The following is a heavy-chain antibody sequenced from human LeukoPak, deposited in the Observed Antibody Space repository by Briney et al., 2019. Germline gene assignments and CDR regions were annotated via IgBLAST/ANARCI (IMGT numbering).Heavy chain of an antibody. J-gene: IGHJ5*02. CDR2: ISAYNGNT. V-gene: IGHV1-18*01. CDR3: ARDKGVWSDRNRNWFDP. CDR1: GYTFTSYG. D-gene: IGHD3-3*01. Sequence: ASVKVSCKASGYTFTSYGISWVRHAPVQGLEWMGWISAYNGNTNYAQKLQGRVTMTTDTSTSTAYMELRSLRSDDTAVYYCARDKGVWSDRNRNWFDPWGQGTLVTVSS.